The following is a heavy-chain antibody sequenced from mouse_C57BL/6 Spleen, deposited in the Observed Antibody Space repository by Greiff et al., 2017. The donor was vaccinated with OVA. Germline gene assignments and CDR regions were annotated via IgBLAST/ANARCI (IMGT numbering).Heavy chain of an antibody. CDR3: ARGVVYYYGLFDY. CDR2: FHPYNDDT. V-gene: IGHV1-47*01. J-gene: IGHJ2*01. CDR1: GYTFTTYP. Sequence: QVQLQQSGAELVKPGASVKMSCKASGYTFTTYPIEWMKQNHGKSLEWIGNFHPYNDDTKYNEKFKGKAPLTVKNSSSTVYFELSRLTSDDSAVYYCARGVVYYYGLFDYWGQGTTLTVSS. D-gene: IGHD1-1*01.